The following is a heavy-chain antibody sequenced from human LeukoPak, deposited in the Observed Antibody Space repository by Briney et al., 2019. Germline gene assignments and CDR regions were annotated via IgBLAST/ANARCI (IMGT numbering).Heavy chain of an antibody. J-gene: IGHJ5*02. V-gene: IGHV4-59*01. CDR3: ARDRVDRFGPRFDP. Sequence: SETLSPTCSVSGGSITSDYWSWIRQLPGKGLEWIGYISYNGITNYNPSLKSRLTMSVDTSKSQFSLKLSSLTAADTAVYYCARDRVDRFGPRFDPWGPGTLVTVSS. CDR1: GGSITSDY. D-gene: IGHD5-12*01. CDR2: ISYNGIT.